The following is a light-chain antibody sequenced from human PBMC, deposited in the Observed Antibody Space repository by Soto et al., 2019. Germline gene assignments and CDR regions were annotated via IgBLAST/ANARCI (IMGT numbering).Light chain of an antibody. CDR1: QSVDIY. J-gene: IGKJ4*01. Sequence: EVVLTQSPATLSLSPGESATLSCRASQSVDIYLAWYQQKPGQAPRLLIYDAYNRATGIPARFSGSGSGTAVPLTISSLEPEDFSVLYCQQRRNWPPLTFGGGTKVEIK. CDR3: QQRRNWPPLT. V-gene: IGKV3-11*01. CDR2: DAY.